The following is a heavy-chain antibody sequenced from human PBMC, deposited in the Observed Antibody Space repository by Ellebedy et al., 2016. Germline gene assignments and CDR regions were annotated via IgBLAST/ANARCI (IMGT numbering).Heavy chain of an antibody. Sequence: GGSLRLSCAASGFTFSDYAMHWVRQAPGKGLEWVAVIWSEGTKKYYTDSVRGRFTISRDTSENTLYMEMDSLRAEDTAVYYCARGGAVAGGFDYWGQGTLVTVSS. V-gene: IGHV3-33*01. CDR3: ARGGAVAGGFDY. CDR2: IWSEGTKK. D-gene: IGHD6-19*01. CDR1: GFTFSDYA. J-gene: IGHJ4*02.